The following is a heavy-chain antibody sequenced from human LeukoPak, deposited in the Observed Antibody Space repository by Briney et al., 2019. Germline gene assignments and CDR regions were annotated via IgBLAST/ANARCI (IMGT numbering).Heavy chain of an antibody. CDR1: GVSFSGYY. Sequence: SETLSLTCAVYGVSFSGYYWSWLRQPPGKGLEWVGEINHSGSTNYNPSLKSRVTISVDTSKNQFSLKLSSVTAADTAVYYCARSGWGYSYGSYFDYWAREPWSPSPQ. D-gene: IGHD5-18*01. CDR2: INHSGST. V-gene: IGHV4-34*01. J-gene: IGHJ4*02. CDR3: ARSGWGYSYGSYFDY.